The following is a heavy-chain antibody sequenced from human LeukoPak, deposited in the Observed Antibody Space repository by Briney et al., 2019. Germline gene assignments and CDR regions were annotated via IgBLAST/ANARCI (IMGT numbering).Heavy chain of an antibody. Sequence: ASVKVSCKASGYTFTSNYIHWVRQAPGQGLEWMGMIYPRDGSTSYAQKFQGRVTVTRGTSTSTVHMELSGLRSEDTAVYFCARDQEGFDYWGQGTLVTVSS. J-gene: IGHJ4*02. V-gene: IGHV1-46*01. CDR3: ARDQEGFDY. CDR2: IYPRDGST. CDR1: GYTFTSNY.